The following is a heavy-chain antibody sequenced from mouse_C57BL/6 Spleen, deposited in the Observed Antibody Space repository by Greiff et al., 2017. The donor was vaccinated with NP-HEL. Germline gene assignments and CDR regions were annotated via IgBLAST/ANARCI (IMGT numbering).Heavy chain of an antibody. CDR3: ARTAQAYYFDY. CDR2: IYPGDGDT. CDR1: GYAFSSYW. V-gene: IGHV1-80*01. D-gene: IGHD3-2*02. Sequence: QVQLKQSGAELVKPGASVKISCKASGYAFSSYWMNWVKQRPGQGLEWIGQIYPGDGDTNYNGKFKGKATLTADKSSSTAYMQLSSLTSEDSAVYFCARTAQAYYFDYWGQGTTLTVSS. J-gene: IGHJ2*01.